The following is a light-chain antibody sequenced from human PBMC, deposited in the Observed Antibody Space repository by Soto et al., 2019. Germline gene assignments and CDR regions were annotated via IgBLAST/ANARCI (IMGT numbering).Light chain of an antibody. Sequence: QSALTQPASMSGSPGQSVTISCAGTSSDIGGYNYVSWYQHHPGRAPKLIVSEVSHRPSGVSNRFSGSKSGNTASPTISGLQSEDEADYYCISYTSDDVRYVFGTGTKVTVL. CDR3: ISYTSDDVRYV. J-gene: IGLJ1*01. CDR2: EVS. CDR1: SSDIGGYNY. V-gene: IGLV2-14*01.